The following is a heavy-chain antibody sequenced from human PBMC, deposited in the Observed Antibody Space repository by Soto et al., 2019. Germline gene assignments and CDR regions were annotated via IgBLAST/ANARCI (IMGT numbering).Heavy chain of an antibody. D-gene: IGHD2-2*01. CDR1: GGSISSGGYY. J-gene: IGHJ5*02. CDR2: IYYSGST. CDR3: AAHNPATYNWFDP. V-gene: IGHV4-31*03. Sequence: QVQLQESGPGLVKPSQTLSLTCTVSGGSISSGGYYWSWIRQHPGKGLEWIGYIYYSGSTYYNPSLKSRVTISVDTSKDQFSLKLSSVTAADTAVYYCAAHNPATYNWFDPWGQGTLVTVSS.